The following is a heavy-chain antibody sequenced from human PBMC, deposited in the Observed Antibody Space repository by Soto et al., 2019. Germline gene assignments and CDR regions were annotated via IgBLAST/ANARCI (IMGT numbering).Heavy chain of an antibody. V-gene: IGHV4-34*01. J-gene: IGHJ4*02. Sequence: SXXTLSLPCAVYGGSFSGYYWTWIRQPPGTGLEWIGEINHSGSTNYNPSLKSRVTISVDTSKNQFSLKLTSVTAADTAVYYCARDKITGLFDYWGQGTLVTVSS. CDR2: INHSGST. CDR3: ARDKITGLFDY. CDR1: GGSFSGYY. D-gene: IGHD2-8*02.